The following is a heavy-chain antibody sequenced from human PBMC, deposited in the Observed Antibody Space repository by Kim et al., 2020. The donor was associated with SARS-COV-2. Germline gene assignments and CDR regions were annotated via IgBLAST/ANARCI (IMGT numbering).Heavy chain of an antibody. CDR3: ARDQSVVEPDAILNWFDP. Sequence: ASVKVSCKASGYTFNNYAINWVRQAPGQGLEWMGWISTYNGNTNYAQNLQGRVTMTTDTSTSTAYMELRSLRSDDTAVYYCARDQSVVEPDAILNWFDPWGQGSLVIVSS. V-gene: IGHV1-18*01. CDR1: GYTFNNYA. CDR2: ISTYNGNT. D-gene: IGHD2-2*01. J-gene: IGHJ5*02.